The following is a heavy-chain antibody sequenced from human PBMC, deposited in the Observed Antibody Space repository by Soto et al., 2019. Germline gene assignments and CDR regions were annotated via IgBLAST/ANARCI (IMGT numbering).Heavy chain of an antibody. Sequence: GGSLRLSCAASGFNFDDYAMHWVRQIPGKGLEWVSGISWESGIIGYADSVKGRFTISRDNAENSLFLQMNSLRAEDTALYYCAKDYYSENTGSHFDYWGQGTLVTVS. V-gene: IGHV3-9*01. J-gene: IGHJ4*02. CDR2: ISWESGII. CDR3: AKDYYSENTGSHFDY. D-gene: IGHD3-22*01. CDR1: GFNFDDYA.